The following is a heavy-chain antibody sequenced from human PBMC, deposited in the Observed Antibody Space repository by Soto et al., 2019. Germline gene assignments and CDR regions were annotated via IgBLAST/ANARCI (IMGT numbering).Heavy chain of an antibody. CDR1: GFTVSSNY. D-gene: IGHD5-18*01. J-gene: IGHJ4*02. CDR2: IYSGGST. Sequence: GSLRLSCAASGFTVSSNYMSWVRQAPGKGLEWVSVIYSGGSTYYADSVKGRFTISRDNSKNTLYLQMNSLRAEDTAVYYCAGSVDTAMCYFDYWGQGTLVTVSS. CDR3: AGSVDTAMCYFDY. V-gene: IGHV3-66*01.